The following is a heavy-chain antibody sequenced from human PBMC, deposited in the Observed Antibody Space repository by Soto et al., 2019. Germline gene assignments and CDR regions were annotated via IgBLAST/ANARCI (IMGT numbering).Heavy chain of an antibody. V-gene: IGHV1-18*04. D-gene: IGHD2-15*01. Sequence: ASVKVSCKASGYTFTNYGITWVRQAPGQGLKWMGWISAYNGDTNYAQKFQGRVIMTTDTSTTTAYMELRSLRSDDTAVYYCARGPAGGLRGGVSYWCQGTRVTVSS. CDR2: ISAYNGDT. CDR3: ARGPAGGLRGGVSY. J-gene: IGHJ4*02. CDR1: GYTFTNYG.